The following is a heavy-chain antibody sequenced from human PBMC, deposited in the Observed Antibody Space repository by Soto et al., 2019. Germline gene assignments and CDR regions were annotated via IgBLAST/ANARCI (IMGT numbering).Heavy chain of an antibody. CDR1: GFTFSSYD. CDR3: ANDAAYYCASSGWPFDY. J-gene: IGHJ4*02. Sequence: PXETLRLSCAASGFTFSSYDMSWVRQAPGKGLGWVSAISGSGGSTYYADSVKGRFTISRDNSKNTLYLQMNSLRAEDTAVYYCANDAAYYCASSGWPFDYWGQGTLVTVSS. V-gene: IGHV3-23*01. CDR2: ISGSGGST. D-gene: IGHD3-22*01.